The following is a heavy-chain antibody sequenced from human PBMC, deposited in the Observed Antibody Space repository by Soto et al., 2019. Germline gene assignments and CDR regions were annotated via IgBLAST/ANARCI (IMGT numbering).Heavy chain of an antibody. V-gene: IGHV3-30*18. CDR2: ISYDGSNK. CDR1: GFTFSSYG. D-gene: IGHD1-20*01. J-gene: IGHJ6*02. CDR3: PKDLRYPVSGMDV. Sequence: GGSLRLSCAASGFTFSSYGMHWVRQAPGKGLEWVAVISYDGSNKNYANSVKGRFTISRDNSKNTLYLQMNSLRAEDTAVYYCPKDLRYPVSGMDVWGQGTTVTVSS.